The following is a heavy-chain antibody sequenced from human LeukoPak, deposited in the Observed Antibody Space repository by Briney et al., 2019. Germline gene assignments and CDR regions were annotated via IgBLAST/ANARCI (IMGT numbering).Heavy chain of an antibody. D-gene: IGHD1-26*01. CDR3: ARGGSGSYLEDY. V-gene: IGHV3-20*01. J-gene: IGHJ4*02. CDR2: INWNGGST. CDR1: GFTFDDYG. Sequence: PGGSLRLSCAASGFTFDDYGMSWVRQAPGKGLEWVSGINWNGGSTGYVDSVKGRFTISRDNAKNSLYLQMNSLRAEDTALYHCARGGSGSYLEDYWGQGTLVTVSS.